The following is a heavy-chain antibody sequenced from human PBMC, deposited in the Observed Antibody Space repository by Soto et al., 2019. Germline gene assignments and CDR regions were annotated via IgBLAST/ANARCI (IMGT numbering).Heavy chain of an antibody. CDR1: GGSISSSSYY. CDR3: AREGGRYCTGGSCQVDY. D-gene: IGHD2-15*01. CDR2: IYYSGNT. Sequence: QLQLQESGPGLVKPSETLSLTCTVSGGSISSSSYYWGWIRQPPGKGLEWIGSIYYSGNTYYTPXLQSRVTISVDXSXHXXSLTLSSVTAADTAVYYCAREGGRYCTGGSCQVDYWGQGTLVTVSS. V-gene: IGHV4-39*02. J-gene: IGHJ4*02.